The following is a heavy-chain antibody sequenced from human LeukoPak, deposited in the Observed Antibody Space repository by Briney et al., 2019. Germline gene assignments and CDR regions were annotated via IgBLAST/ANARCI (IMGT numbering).Heavy chain of an antibody. CDR1: GFTFSSYG. CDR2: ISGSGGST. V-gene: IGHV3-23*01. J-gene: IGHJ4*02. CDR3: ARYARRHYYDSSGYPGTYFDY. Sequence: GRSLRLSCAASGFTFSSYGMHWVRQAPGKGLEGVSAISGSGGSTYYADSVKGRFTISRDNSKNTLYLQMNSLRAEDTAVYYCARYARRHYYDSSGYPGTYFDYWGQGTLVTVSS. D-gene: IGHD3-22*01.